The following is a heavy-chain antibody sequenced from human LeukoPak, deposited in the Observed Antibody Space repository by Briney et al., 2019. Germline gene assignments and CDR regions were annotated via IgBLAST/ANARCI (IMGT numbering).Heavy chain of an antibody. CDR3: AVHSSGWTGAEYFQH. V-gene: IGHV1-46*01. J-gene: IGHJ1*01. D-gene: IGHD6-19*01. Sequence: ASVKVSCKASGYTFTSYLTHWVRQAPGQGLEWMGIINPSGGSTTYAQKFQGRVTMTRDMSTSTVYMELSSLRSEDTAVYYCAVHSSGWTGAEYFQHWGQGTLVTVSS. CDR1: GYTFTSYL. CDR2: INPSGGST.